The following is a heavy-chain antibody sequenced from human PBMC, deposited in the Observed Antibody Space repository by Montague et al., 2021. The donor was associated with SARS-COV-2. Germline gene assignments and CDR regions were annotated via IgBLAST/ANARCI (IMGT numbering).Heavy chain of an antibody. CDR1: GDSMNNYY. CDR2: INYSGST. CDR3: ARAPIYRSSWYAYFDY. V-gene: IGHV4-59*07. J-gene: IGHJ4*02. Sequence: SDTLSLTCTVSGDSMNNYYWSWIRQPPGKGLEWIGYINYSGSTHXNPSLQSRVTLSKDTSKNQLSLRLTSVTAADTAMYFCARAPIYRSSWYAYFDYWGQGTLVTVSS. D-gene: IGHD6-13*01.